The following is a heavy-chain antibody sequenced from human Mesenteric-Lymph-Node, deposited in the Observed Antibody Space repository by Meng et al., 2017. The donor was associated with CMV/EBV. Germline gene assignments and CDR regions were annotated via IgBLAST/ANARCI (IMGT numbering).Heavy chain of an antibody. CDR3: AKDMTGQPPFRAFDI. CDR1: GFTFSSYW. V-gene: IGHV3-9*01. J-gene: IGHJ3*02. Sequence: SLKISCAASGFTFSSYWMSWVRQAPGKGLEWVSGISWNSGSIGYADSVKGRFTISRDNAKNSLYLQMNSLRAEDTALYYCAKDMTGQPPFRAFDIWGQGTMVTVSS. CDR2: ISWNSGSI. D-gene: IGHD3-10*01.